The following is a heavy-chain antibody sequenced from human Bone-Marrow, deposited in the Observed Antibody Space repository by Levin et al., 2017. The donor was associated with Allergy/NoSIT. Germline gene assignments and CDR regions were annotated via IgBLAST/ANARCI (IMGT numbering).Heavy chain of an antibody. CDR1: GDSIRSRSDY. V-gene: IGHV4-39*01. CDR2: VNNVGDT. Sequence: PSETLSLTCSVSGDSIRSRSDYWGWIRQSPGTGLEWIGSVNNVGDTYYMSSLKSRVTISVDTSKNEFSLRMTSVTAADTAVYLCARQESGYNTGWYKLNYFDSWGQGTLVTVSS. D-gene: IGHD6-19*01. J-gene: IGHJ5*01. CDR3: ARQESGYNTGWYKLNYFDS.